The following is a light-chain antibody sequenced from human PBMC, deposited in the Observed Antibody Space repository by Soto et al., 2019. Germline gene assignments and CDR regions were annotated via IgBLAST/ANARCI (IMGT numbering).Light chain of an antibody. CDR1: QGIANF. V-gene: IGKV1-9*01. CDR3: QQLNSFPIP. CDR2: GAA. Sequence: IRLTQSHSSLSASVGDRVTISCRASQGIANFLAWYPQKPGKAPKLLIYGAATVQSGVPSRFSGSGSGTDFTLTISVLQPEDFATYYCQQLNSFPIPFGPGTKVDIK. J-gene: IGKJ3*01.